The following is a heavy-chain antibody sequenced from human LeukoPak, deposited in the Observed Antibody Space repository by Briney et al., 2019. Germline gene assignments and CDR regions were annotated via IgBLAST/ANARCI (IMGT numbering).Heavy chain of an antibody. Sequence: AXGKGXXXVXSISSSSSYIYYADSVKGRFTISRDNAKNSLYLQMNSLRAEDTAVYYCARDTYNYYYDSSGYSKPFDYWGQGTLVTVSS. J-gene: IGHJ4*02. D-gene: IGHD3-22*01. CDR2: ISSSSSYI. CDR3: ARDTYNYYYDSSGYSKPFDY. V-gene: IGHV3-21*01.